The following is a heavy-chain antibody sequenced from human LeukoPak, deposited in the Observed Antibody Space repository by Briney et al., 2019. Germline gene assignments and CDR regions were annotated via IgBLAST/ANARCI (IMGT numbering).Heavy chain of an antibody. CDR2: IWYNGSRK. D-gene: IGHD3-10*01. J-gene: IGHJ3*02. CDR3: ARGLEGVRGVIITTAFDI. CDR1: GFTFSSYD. Sequence: GGSLRLSCAASGFTFSSYDMHWVRQAPGKGLEWVAVIWYNGSRKYYADSVKGRFTISRDNSKNTLYLQMNSLRAEDTAVYYCARGLEGVRGVIITTAFDIWREGTMVSVSS. V-gene: IGHV3-33*01.